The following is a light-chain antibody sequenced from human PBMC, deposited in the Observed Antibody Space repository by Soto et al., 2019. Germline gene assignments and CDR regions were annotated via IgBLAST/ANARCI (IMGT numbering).Light chain of an antibody. V-gene: IGKV1-9*01. CDR1: QGINSY. CDR2: AAS. J-gene: IGKJ4*01. CDR3: HQLKSYPLT. Sequence: DIQLTQSPSFLSASVGDTVTITCRASQGINSYVAWYQQKSGKAPKLLIYAASTLQSGVPSRFSGSGSGTEFTLTISSLQPEDFAIYHCHQLKSYPLTFGGGTKVEIK.